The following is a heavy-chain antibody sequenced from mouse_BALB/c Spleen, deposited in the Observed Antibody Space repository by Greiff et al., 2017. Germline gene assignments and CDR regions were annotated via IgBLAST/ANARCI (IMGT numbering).Heavy chain of an antibody. V-gene: IGHV2-9-2*01. J-gene: IGHJ4*01. Sequence: VHLVESGPGLVAPSQSLSITCTVSGFSLTSYDISWMRQPPGKGLEWLGVIWTGGGTNYNSAFMSRLSISKDNSKSQVFLKMNSLQTDDTAIYYCVRDRPMEYWGQGTSVTVST. CDR2: IWTGGGT. CDR1: GFSLTSYD. CDR3: VRDRPMEY.